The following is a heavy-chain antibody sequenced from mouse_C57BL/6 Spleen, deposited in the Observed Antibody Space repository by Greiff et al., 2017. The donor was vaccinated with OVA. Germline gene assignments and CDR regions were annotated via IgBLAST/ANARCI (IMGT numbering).Heavy chain of an antibody. V-gene: IGHV14-2*01. CDR2: IDPEDGET. J-gene: IGHJ1*03. D-gene: IGHD1-1*01. CDR3: ASDYDGSSGGYVDV. CDR1: GFNIKDYY. Sequence: VQLQQSGAELVKPGASVKLSCTASGFNIKDYYMHWVKQRTEQGLEWIGRIDPEDGETKYAPNFQGKATITADTSSDTAYLQLSSLTSEDTAVYYCASDYDGSSGGYVDVWGTGTTVTVSS.